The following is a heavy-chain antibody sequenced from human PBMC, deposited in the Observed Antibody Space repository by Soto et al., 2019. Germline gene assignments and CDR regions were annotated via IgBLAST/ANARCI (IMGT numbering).Heavy chain of an antibody. J-gene: IGHJ6*02. CDR2: INAYNGNT. CDR3: ARDPSYYGMDV. Sequence: ASVKVSCKASGYTFTSYGISWVRQAPGQGLEWMGWINAYNGNTKYAQKLQGRVTITRDTSASTAYMELSSLRSEDTAVYYCARDPSYYGMDVWGQGTTVTVSS. V-gene: IGHV1-18*01. CDR1: GYTFTSYG.